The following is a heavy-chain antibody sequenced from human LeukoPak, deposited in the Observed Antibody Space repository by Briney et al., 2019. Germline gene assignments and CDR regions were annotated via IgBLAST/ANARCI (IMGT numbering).Heavy chain of an antibody. CDR3: AGGKYYYDSSGYPRYYYFDY. CDR1: GFSISSYY. CDR2: IYTGGST. J-gene: IGHJ4*02. V-gene: IGHV4-4*07. D-gene: IGHD3-22*01. Sequence: SVNLSLTCTVSGFSISSYYWGWNRQPAGKGLEWIGRIYTGGSTNYNPSLKSRVTMSVDTSKNQFPLKLSSVTAADTAVYYCAGGKYYYDSSGYPRYYYFDYWGQGTLVTVSS.